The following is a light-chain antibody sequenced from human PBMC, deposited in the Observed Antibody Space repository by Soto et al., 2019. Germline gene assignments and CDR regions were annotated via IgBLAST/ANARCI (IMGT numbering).Light chain of an antibody. CDR2: DAS. V-gene: IGKV3-11*01. CDR1: QSVSNY. Sequence: EIVLTQSPATLSLSPGERATLSCRASQSVSNYLAWYQQKPGQAPRLLIYDASNRATGIPARFSGSGSGTDFTLTISSLEPEDFAVYYCQHHSNWPSFGQGTRLEI. J-gene: IGKJ5*01. CDR3: QHHSNWPS.